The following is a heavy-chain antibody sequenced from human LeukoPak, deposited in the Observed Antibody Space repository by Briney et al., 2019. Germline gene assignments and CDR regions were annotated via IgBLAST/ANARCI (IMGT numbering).Heavy chain of an antibody. J-gene: IGHJ6*03. CDR1: GYTFTGYY. CDR2: INPNSGGT. V-gene: IGHV1-2*02. Sequence: ASVKVSCKASGYTFTGYYMHWVRQAPGQGLEWMGWINPNSGGTNYAQKFQGRVTMTRDTSISTAYMELRSLRSDDTAVYYCARVREGLTTGTIFYYYYYMDVWGKGTTVTVSS. CDR3: ARVREGLTTGTIFYYYYYMDV. D-gene: IGHD1-1*01.